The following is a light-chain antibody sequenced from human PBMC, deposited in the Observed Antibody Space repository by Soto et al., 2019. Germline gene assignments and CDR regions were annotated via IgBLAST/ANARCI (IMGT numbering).Light chain of an antibody. Sequence: QSALTQPASVSGSPGQSITISCTGTSNDVGAYNHVSWYQQHPGKAPKVMIYDVTNRPSGVSNRFSVSKSGNTASLTISALQAEDEDEYYCSSYTCIGSPHYVFGTGTKLTVL. J-gene: IGLJ1*01. CDR3: SSYTCIGSPHYV. V-gene: IGLV2-14*03. CDR1: SNDVGAYNH. CDR2: DVT.